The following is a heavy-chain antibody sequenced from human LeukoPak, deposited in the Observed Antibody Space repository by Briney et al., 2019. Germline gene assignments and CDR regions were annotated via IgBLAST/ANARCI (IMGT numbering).Heavy chain of an antibody. J-gene: IGHJ4*02. CDR2: IRSSSRTI. Sequence: GGSLRLSCAASGFTFSSYSMNWVRQAPGKGLEWVSYIRSSSRTIYYADSVKGRFTISRDNSKNTLYLQMNSLRAEDTAVYYCAKPKYYYDSSGYYYWGQGTLVTVSS. CDR1: GFTFSSYS. D-gene: IGHD3-22*01. CDR3: AKPKYYYDSSGYYY. V-gene: IGHV3-48*01.